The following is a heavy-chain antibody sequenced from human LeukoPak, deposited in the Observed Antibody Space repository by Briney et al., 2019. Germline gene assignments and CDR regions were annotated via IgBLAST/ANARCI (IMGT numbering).Heavy chain of an antibody. Sequence: PSETLSLTCTVSGGSISSGGYYWSWIRQHPGKGLEWIGYIYYSGSTYYNPSLKSRVTISVDTSKNQFSLKLSSVTAADTAVYYCARGPDSSGYYYFDFWGQGTLVTVSS. J-gene: IGHJ4*02. CDR2: IYYSGST. CDR1: GGSISSGGYY. CDR3: ARGPDSSGYYYFDF. V-gene: IGHV4-31*03. D-gene: IGHD3-22*01.